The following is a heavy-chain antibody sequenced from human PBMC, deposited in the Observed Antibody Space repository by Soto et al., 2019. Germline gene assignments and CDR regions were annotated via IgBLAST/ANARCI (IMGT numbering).Heavy chain of an antibody. V-gene: IGHV4-31*03. J-gene: IGHJ6*02. CDR1: GDSINSGPYY. CDR2: IFYTGST. CDR3: ARDRVRRDNKPHGMDV. D-gene: IGHD2-21*01. Sequence: QVQLQESGPGLVKPSQTLSLTCTVSGDSINSGPYYWTWIRQHPGKGLEWIGNIFYTGSTNYNPSLKSRVSLSVETSKNQFSLKLTSVTAADTAIYYCARDRVRRDNKPHGMDVWGQGTTVTVSS.